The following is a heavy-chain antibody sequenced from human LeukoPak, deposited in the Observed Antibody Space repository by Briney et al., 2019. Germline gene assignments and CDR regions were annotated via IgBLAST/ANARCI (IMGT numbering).Heavy chain of an antibody. V-gene: IGHV3-74*01. CDR2: INSDGSWT. Sequence: GGSLRLSCAASGNYWMHWVRQVPGKGLVWVSHINSDGSWTSYADSAKGRFTISKDNAKNTVYLQMNSLRAEDTAVYYCVSFYETYWGRGTLVTVSS. D-gene: IGHD2/OR15-2a*01. CDR1: GNYW. CDR3: VSFYETY. J-gene: IGHJ4*02.